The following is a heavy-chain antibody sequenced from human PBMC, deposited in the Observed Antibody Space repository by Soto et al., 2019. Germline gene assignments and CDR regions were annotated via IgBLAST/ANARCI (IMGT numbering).Heavy chain of an antibody. D-gene: IGHD6-19*01. V-gene: IGHV4-4*02. Sequence: SETLFPPPVVSGGSISNNKLLGWVRQPPGEGLEWIGEIHHSGSTNYNPSLKSLVTISLDKSKNEFSLKVSSVTAADTAVYYCARAGRAVDFDYWGQGALGTVS. J-gene: IGHJ4*02. CDR1: GGSISNNKL. CDR2: IHHSGST. CDR3: ARAGRAVDFDY.